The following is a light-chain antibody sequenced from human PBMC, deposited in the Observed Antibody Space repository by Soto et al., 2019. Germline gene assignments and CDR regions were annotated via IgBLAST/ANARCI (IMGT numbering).Light chain of an antibody. CDR1: QSVSGN. J-gene: IGKJ1*01. Sequence: EIVMTQSPATLSVSPGERVTLSCRASQSVSGNLAWYQQTRGQAPRLLMFDASTRATGIPARFSGSGSGTEFTLTISSLQSEDFAVYYCQQYNNWPRTFGLGTKVEIK. CDR3: QQYNNWPRT. CDR2: DAS. V-gene: IGKV3-15*01.